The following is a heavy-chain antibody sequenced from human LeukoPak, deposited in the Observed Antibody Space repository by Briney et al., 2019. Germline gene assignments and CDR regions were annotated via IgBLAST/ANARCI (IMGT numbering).Heavy chain of an antibody. CDR1: GGSISSSSYY. J-gene: IGHJ4*02. D-gene: IGHD6-19*01. Sequence: PSETLSLTCTVSGGSISSSSYYWGWIRQPPGKGLEWIGSIYYSGSTYYNPSLKSRVTISVDTSKNQFSLKLSSVTSADTAVYYCARGYRSGWHDPLFDYWGQGTLVTVSS. CDR3: ARGYRSGWHDPLFDY. V-gene: IGHV4-39*01. CDR2: IYYSGST.